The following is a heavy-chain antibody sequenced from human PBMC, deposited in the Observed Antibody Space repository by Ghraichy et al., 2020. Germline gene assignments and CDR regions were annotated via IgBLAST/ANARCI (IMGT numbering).Heavy chain of an antibody. D-gene: IGHD3-22*01. CDR1: GYTFTSYG. CDR3: ARDPHYDSSGYYFRDYYGMDV. J-gene: IGHJ6*02. Sequence: ASVKVSCKASGYTFTSYGISWVRQAPGQGLEWMGWISAYNGNTNYAQKLQGRVTMTTDTSTSTAYMELRSLRSDDTAVYYCARDPHYDSSGYYFRDYYGMDVWGQGTTVTVSS. CDR2: ISAYNGNT. V-gene: IGHV1-18*01.